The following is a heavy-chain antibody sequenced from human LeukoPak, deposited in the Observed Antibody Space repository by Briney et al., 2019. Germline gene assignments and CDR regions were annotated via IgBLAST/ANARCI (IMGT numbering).Heavy chain of an antibody. CDR2: IRAYNGNT. J-gene: IGHJ5*02. V-gene: IGHV1-18*01. D-gene: IGHD1-7*01. CDR1: GYTFTTFG. Sequence: ASVKVSCKASGYTFTTFGISWVRQAPGQGLEWMGWIRAYNGNTIYAQTLRGRGTMTTDTSTSAVYMELRSLRSDDTAVYYRAFKPELPPSEVWFDPWGQGTLVTVSS. CDR3: AFKPELPPSEVWFDP.